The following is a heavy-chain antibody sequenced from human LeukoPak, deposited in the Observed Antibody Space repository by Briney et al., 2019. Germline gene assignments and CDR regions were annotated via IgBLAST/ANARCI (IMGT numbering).Heavy chain of an antibody. Sequence: GSLRLSCAASGFTVSSNYMSWVRQAPGKGLEWVSVIYSGGSTYYADSVKGRFTISRDNSKNTLYLQMNSLRAEDTAVYYCARVEWLRHFDYWGQGTLVTVSS. D-gene: IGHD5-12*01. J-gene: IGHJ4*02. CDR1: GFTVSSNY. CDR3: ARVEWLRHFDY. V-gene: IGHV3-66*01. CDR2: IYSGGST.